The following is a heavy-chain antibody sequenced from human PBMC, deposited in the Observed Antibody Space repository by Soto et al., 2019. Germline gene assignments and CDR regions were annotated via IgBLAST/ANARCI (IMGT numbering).Heavy chain of an antibody. V-gene: IGHV5-10-1*01. Sequence: GESLKISCKGSGYSFTSYWISWVRQMPGKGLEWMGRIDPSDSYTNYSPSFQGHVTISADKSISTAYLQWSSLKASDTAMYYCAIFRTYYDFWSGSPGYYYGMDVWGQGTTVTV. J-gene: IGHJ6*02. CDR2: IDPSDSYT. D-gene: IGHD3-3*01. CDR1: GYSFTSYW. CDR3: AIFRTYYDFWSGSPGYYYGMDV.